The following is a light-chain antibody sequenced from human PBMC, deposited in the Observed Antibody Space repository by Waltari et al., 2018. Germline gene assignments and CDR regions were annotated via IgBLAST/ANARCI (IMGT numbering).Light chain of an antibody. CDR1: GSDVGGYDY. Sequence: QSALTQPASVSGSPGQSITISCTGTGSDVGGYDYVSWYQRHPGKVPKVMIYDVNKGTSGVSDRFSGSKSGYTASLTISGLQAQDEADYYCSSYTSSRAIFVFGIGTKVTVL. V-gene: IGLV2-14*01. CDR3: SSYTSSRAIFV. J-gene: IGLJ1*01. CDR2: DVN.